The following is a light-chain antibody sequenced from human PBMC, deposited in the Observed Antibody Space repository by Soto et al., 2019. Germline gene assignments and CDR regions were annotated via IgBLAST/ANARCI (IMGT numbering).Light chain of an antibody. V-gene: IGLV2-23*01. CDR1: SSDVGSHNL. Sequence: QSALTQPASVSGSPGQSITISCTGTSSDVGSHNLVSWYQQHPGKAPKIIISEDSKRPSGISNRFSGSKSGNTASLTISGLQAEDEADYYGCSYASGSTWVFGGGTKLTVL. CDR3: CSYASGSTWV. J-gene: IGLJ3*02. CDR2: EDS.